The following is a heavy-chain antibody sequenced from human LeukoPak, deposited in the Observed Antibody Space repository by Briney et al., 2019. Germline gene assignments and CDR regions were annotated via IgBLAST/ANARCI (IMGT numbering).Heavy chain of an antibody. J-gene: IGHJ4*02. D-gene: IGHD3-22*01. V-gene: IGHV3-9*01. CDR1: GFTFDDYA. CDR3: AKDKATMIVGSFDY. Sequence: PGRSLRLSCAASGFTFDDYAMHWVRQAPGKGLEWVSGISWNSGSIGYADSVKGRFTISRDNAKNSLYLLMNSLRAEDTALYYCAKDKATMIVGSFDYWGQGTLVTVSS. CDR2: ISWNSGSI.